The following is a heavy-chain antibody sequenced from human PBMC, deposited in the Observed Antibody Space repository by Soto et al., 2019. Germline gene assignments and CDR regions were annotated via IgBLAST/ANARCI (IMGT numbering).Heavy chain of an antibody. Sequence: SETLSLTCTVSGGSISSYYWSWIRQPPGKGLEWIGYIYYSGSTNYNPSLKSRVTISVDTSKNQFSLKLSSVTAADTAVYYCAREFGYSYGYRNFDYWGQGTLVTVSS. CDR2: IYYSGST. CDR3: AREFGYSYGYRNFDY. V-gene: IGHV4-59*01. CDR1: GGSISSYY. J-gene: IGHJ4*02. D-gene: IGHD5-18*01.